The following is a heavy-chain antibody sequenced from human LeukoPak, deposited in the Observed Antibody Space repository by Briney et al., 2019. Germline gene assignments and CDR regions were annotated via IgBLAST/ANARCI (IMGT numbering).Heavy chain of an antibody. D-gene: IGHD4-17*01. J-gene: IGHJ3*02. V-gene: IGHV4-34*01. CDR3: AREPGATVTTRGAFDI. CDR1: GGSFSGYY. Sequence: PSETLSLTCAVYGGSFSGYYWSWIRQPPGKGLEWIGEINHSGSTNYNPSLKSRVTISVDTSKNQFSLKLSSVTAADTAVYYCAREPGATVTTRGAFDIWGQGTMVTVSS. CDR2: INHSGST.